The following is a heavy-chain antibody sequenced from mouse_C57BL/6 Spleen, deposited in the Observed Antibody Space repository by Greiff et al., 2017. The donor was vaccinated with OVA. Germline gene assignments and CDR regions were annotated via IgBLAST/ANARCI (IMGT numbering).Heavy chain of an antibody. CDR2: IYPRSGNT. D-gene: IGHD1-1*01. Sequence: QVQLPQSGAAPSIPVAPVKLSCKASGYTFTSYGISWVKQRTGQGLEWIGEIYPRSGNTYYNEKFKGKATLTADKSSSTAYMELRSLTSEDSAVYFCARSGDNYGSSYYFDYWGQGTTLTVSS. CDR1: GYTFTSYG. J-gene: IGHJ2*01. V-gene: IGHV1-81*01. CDR3: ARSGDNYGSSYYFDY.